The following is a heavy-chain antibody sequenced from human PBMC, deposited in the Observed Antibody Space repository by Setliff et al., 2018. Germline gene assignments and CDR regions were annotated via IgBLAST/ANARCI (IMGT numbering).Heavy chain of an antibody. Sequence: SVKVSCKASGFTFTSSAVQWVRQARGQRLEWIGWIVVGSGNTNYAQKFQERVTITRDMSTSTAYMELRSLRSDDTAVYYCARDAGGTISIAVFDYWGQGTLVTVSS. CDR1: GFTFTSSA. CDR3: ARDAGGTISIAVFDY. J-gene: IGHJ4*02. CDR2: IVVGSGNT. V-gene: IGHV1-58*01. D-gene: IGHD6-19*01.